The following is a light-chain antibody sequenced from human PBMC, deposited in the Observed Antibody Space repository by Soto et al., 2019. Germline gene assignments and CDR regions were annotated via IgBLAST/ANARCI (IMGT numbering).Light chain of an antibody. CDR2: DAS. Sequence: DIRITQSPSSLSASVGDRVTSTCRASQNIWRLLAWYQQKPGKAPELLIYDASSLQSGVPPRFSGSGSGTDFTLTISSLQPEDFATYYCEKAGSFPITFGQGTRLEIK. J-gene: IGKJ5*01. CDR3: EKAGSFPIT. CDR1: QNIWRL. V-gene: IGKV1-12*01.